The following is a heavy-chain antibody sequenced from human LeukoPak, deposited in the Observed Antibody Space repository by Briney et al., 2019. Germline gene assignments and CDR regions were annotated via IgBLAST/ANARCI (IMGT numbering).Heavy chain of an antibody. CDR1: GFTFSNYE. D-gene: IGHD6-13*01. CDR2: ISANGNTM. V-gene: IGHV3-48*03. J-gene: IGHJ4*02. CDR3: ARLAAAGSYYFDS. Sequence: SGGSLRLSCAASGFTFSNYELNWVRQAPGKGLEWVSYISANGNTMYYADSVRGRFTISSDNAQDSLYLQLNSLRAEDTAVYYCARLAAAGSYYFDSWGQGTLVTVSS.